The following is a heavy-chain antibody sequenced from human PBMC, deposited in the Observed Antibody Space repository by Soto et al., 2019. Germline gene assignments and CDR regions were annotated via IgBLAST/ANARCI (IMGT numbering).Heavy chain of an antibody. V-gene: IGHV3-21*01. CDR3: TRDASRDSSARGWFDP. J-gene: IGHJ5*02. D-gene: IGHD6-13*01. CDR1: GFTFRGFT. Sequence: GGSLSLSCAASGFTFRGFTMNWVRQAPGKGLEWVSTISSNSAYIYYTDALRGRFTISRDNAKNSLHLQMNSLRAEDTAVYYCTRDASRDSSARGWFDPWGPGTLVTVSS. CDR2: ISSNSAYI.